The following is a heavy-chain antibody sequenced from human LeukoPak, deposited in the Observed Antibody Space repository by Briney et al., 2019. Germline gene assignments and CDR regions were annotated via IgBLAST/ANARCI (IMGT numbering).Heavy chain of an antibody. CDR3: ARHTIFCSFINCSPFDP. V-gene: IGHV4-39*01. D-gene: IGHD3-3*01. J-gene: IGHJ5*02. CDR2: VSHDGIT. CDR1: GGSINNALYY. Sequence: SETLSLTCTVSGGSINNALYYWAWIRQTPEQQLEWMVSVSHDGITNYSPSLGGRVSLSADTSKGAFFMEVHSVTAADSAIYYCARHTIFCSFINCSPFDPWGQGTLVTVSS.